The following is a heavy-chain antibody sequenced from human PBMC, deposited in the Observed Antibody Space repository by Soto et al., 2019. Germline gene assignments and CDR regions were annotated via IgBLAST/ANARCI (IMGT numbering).Heavy chain of an antibody. V-gene: IGHV3-53*02. CDR3: ARDPPATRHGMDV. CDR1: GFTVSSNY. J-gene: IGHJ6*02. CDR2: IYSGGST. Sequence: EVQLVETGGGLIQPGGSLRLSCAASGFTVSSNYMSWVRQAPGKGLEWVSVIYSGGSTYYADSVRGRFTISRDNSKNPLYLQMKSLRPEDTAVYYCARDPPATRHGMDVWGQGTTVTVSS.